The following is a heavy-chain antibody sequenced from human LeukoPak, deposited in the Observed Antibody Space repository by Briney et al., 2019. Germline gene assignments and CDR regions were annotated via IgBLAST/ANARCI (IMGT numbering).Heavy chain of an antibody. D-gene: IGHD6-13*01. CDR2: IDYSGST. CDR1: GGSISSGDDY. J-gene: IGHJ5*02. Sequence: SETLSLTCTVSGGSISSGDDYWSWIRQPPGKGLEWIGYIDYSGSTYYNPSLKSRVTISVDTSKNQFSLKLSSVTAADTAVYYCARASIGDSPRFDPWGQGTLVTVSS. V-gene: IGHV4-30-4*01. CDR3: ARASIGDSPRFDP.